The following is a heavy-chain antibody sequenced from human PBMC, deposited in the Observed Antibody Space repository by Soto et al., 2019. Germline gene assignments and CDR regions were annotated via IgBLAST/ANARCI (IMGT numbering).Heavy chain of an antibody. CDR3: ARSPDSSGYYPRRYYYGMDV. D-gene: IGHD3-22*01. CDR2: IYHSGST. CDR1: GGSISSAGYS. Sequence: PSETLSLTCGVSGGSISSAGYSWNWIRQPPGKGLEWIGYIYHSGSTYYNPSFKSRVTISVERSENQFSLKLTSVTAADTAVYYCARSPDSSGYYPRRYYYGMDVWGQGTTVTVSS. J-gene: IGHJ6*02. V-gene: IGHV4-30-2*01.